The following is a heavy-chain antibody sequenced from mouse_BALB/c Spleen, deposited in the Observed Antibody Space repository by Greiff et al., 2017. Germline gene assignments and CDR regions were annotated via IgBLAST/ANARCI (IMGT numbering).Heavy chain of an antibody. CDR3: ARGGKDYGSSYDWYFDV. Sequence: VQLKESGPELVKPGASVKMSCKASGYTFTSYVMHWVKQKPGQGLEWIGYINPYNDGTKYNEKFKGKATLTSDKSSSTAYMELSSLTSEDSAVYYCARGGKDYGSSYDWYFDVWGAGTTVTVSS. V-gene: IGHV1-14*01. J-gene: IGHJ1*01. CDR1: GYTFTSYV. D-gene: IGHD1-1*01. CDR2: INPYNDGT.